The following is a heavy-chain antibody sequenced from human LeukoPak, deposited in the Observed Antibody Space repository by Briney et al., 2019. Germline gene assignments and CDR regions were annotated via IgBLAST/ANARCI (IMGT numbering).Heavy chain of an antibody. CDR1: GYAFTNYG. J-gene: IGHJ1*01. CDR3: ARETLYYYDSSGYYFQYFQH. Sequence: ASVKVSCKASGYAFTNYGISWVRQAPGQGLEWMGWISAYNGNTNYAQTLQGRVTMTTDTSTSTAYMELRSLRSDDTAVYYCARETLYYYDSSGYYFQYFQHWGQGTLVTVPS. D-gene: IGHD3-22*01. CDR2: ISAYNGNT. V-gene: IGHV1-18*01.